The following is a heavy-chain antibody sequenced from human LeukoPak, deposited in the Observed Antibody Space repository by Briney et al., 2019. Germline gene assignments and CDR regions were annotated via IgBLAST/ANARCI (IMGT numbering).Heavy chain of an antibody. V-gene: IGHV3-21*01. CDR3: ARVRWFGELPTPYNWFDP. D-gene: IGHD3-10*01. CDR2: ISSSSSYI. CDR1: GFTFSSYS. J-gene: IGHJ5*02. Sequence: PGGSLRLSCAASGFTFSSYSMNWVRQAPGKGLEWVSSISSSSSYIYYADSVKGRLTISRDNAKNSLYLQMNSLRAEDTAVYYCARVRWFGELPTPYNWFDPWGQGTLVTVSS.